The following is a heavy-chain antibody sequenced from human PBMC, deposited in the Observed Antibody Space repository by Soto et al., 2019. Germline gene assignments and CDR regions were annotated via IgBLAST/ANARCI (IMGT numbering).Heavy chain of an antibody. J-gene: IGHJ6*02. V-gene: IGHV1-69*13. D-gene: IGHD3-3*01. CDR1: GGTFSSYA. CDR2: IIPIFGTA. Sequence: SVKVSCKASGGTFSSYAISWVRQAPGQGLEWMGGIIPIFGTANYAQKFQGRVTITADESTSTAYMELSSLRSEDTAVYYCARDSTIFGVVITPPYYYYGMDVWSQGTTVTVSS. CDR3: ARDSTIFGVVITPPYYYYGMDV.